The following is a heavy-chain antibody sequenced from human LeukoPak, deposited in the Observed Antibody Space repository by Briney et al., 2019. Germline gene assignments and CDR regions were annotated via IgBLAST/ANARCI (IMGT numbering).Heavy chain of an antibody. Sequence: GGSLRLSCAASGFTFSSCWMHWVRQAPGKGLVWVSRINSDGSSTSYADSVKGRFTISRDNAKNTLYLQMNSLRAEDTAVYYCAREGAGDILTGYQKPDYYYYGMDVWGQGTTVTVSS. CDR2: INSDGSST. J-gene: IGHJ6*02. CDR1: GFTFSSCW. V-gene: IGHV3-74*01. CDR3: AREGAGDILTGYQKPDYYYYGMDV. D-gene: IGHD3-9*01.